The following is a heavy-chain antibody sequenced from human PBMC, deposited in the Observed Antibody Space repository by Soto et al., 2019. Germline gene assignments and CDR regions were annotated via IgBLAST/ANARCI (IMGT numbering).Heavy chain of an antibody. D-gene: IGHD6-13*01. CDR1: GFTFSSYG. J-gene: IGHJ4*02. Sequence: QVQLVESGGGVVQPGRSLRLSCAASGFTFSSYGMHWVRQAPGKGLEWVAVISYDGSNKYYADSVKGRFTISRDNSKNMLYLKMNSRRAEDTAVYYCSFGIAAAGFFDYWGQGTLVTVSS. CDR3: SFGIAAAGFFDY. CDR2: ISYDGSNK. V-gene: IGHV3-30*03.